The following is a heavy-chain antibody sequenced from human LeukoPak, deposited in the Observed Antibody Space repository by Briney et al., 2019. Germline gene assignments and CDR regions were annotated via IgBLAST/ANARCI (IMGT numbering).Heavy chain of an antibody. D-gene: IGHD6-19*01. CDR2: ISSSGSTI. J-gene: IGHJ4*02. V-gene: IGHV3-48*03. Sequence: GGSLRLSCAASGFTFSSYEMIWDRQAPGKGLEWVSYISSSGSTIYYADSVKGRFTISRDNSKNTLYLQMNSLRAEDTAVYYCAKRRSAGIAVAGEADYWGQGTLVTVSS. CDR1: GFTFSSYE. CDR3: AKRRSAGIAVAGEADY.